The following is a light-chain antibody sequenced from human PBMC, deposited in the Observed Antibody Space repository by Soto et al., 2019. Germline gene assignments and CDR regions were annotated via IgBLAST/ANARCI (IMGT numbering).Light chain of an antibody. V-gene: IGKV1-27*01. CDR2: AAS. J-gene: IGKJ1*01. CDR3: QKYNNAALT. CDR1: EGISNY. Sequence: DIQMTQSPSSLSASVGDRVSITCRASEGISNYLAWYQQEPGKVPKLLIYAASTLQSGVLSRFSGSGSVTDFTLTISSLQPEDVATYYCQKYNNAALTFGQGTKVEIK.